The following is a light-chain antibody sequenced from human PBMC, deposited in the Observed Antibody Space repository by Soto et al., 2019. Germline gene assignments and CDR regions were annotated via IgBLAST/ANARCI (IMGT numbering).Light chain of an antibody. J-gene: IGKJ3*01. Sequence: EIVMTQSPATLSVSPGERATLSCRASQSVSTKLAWYRHKPGQAPRLLIYGASTMATGIPARFSGSGSGTEFTLTINSLQSEDFAVYYCQQYKNWPHFTFGPGTTVDIK. CDR2: GAS. V-gene: IGKV3-15*01. CDR3: QQYKNWPHFT. CDR1: QSVSTK.